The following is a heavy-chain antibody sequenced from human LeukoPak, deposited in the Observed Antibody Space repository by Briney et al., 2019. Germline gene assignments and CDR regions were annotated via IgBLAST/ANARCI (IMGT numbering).Heavy chain of an antibody. CDR1: GGSFSGYY. D-gene: IGHD6-19*01. Sequence: SETLSLTCAVYGGSFSGYYWSWIRQPPGKGLEWIGEINHSGSTNYNPSLKSRVTISVDTSKNQFSLELSSVTAADTAVYYCARAQYSSGWYGQSSANFDYWGQGTLVTVSS. CDR3: ARAQYSSGWYGQSSANFDY. CDR2: INHSGST. V-gene: IGHV4-34*01. J-gene: IGHJ4*02.